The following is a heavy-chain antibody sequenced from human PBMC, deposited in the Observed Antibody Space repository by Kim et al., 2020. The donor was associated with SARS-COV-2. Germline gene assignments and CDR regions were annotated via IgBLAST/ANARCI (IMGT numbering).Heavy chain of an antibody. CDR1: GFTFSAHY. CDR3: ARTLCTGDNCHHQFD. Sequence: GGSLRLSCAVSGFTFSAHYMDWVRQAPGKGLEWVARISDKADRNTTEYAASVRCRFTISKDESQNSLYLKIHSVKTADTGEYYSARTLCTGDNCHHQFD. V-gene: IGHV3-72*01. CDR2: ISDKADRNTT. J-gene: IGHJ4*01. D-gene: IGHD2-8*02.